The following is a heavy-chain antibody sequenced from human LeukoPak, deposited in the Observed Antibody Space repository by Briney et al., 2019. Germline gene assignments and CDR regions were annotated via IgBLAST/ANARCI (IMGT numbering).Heavy chain of an antibody. Sequence: SERLSVTCTGAGGSISNYYRSWIRQIPRRELEWIGYIYYSGSSNYNPSLKSRVTISVDTSKNQFSLKLSSVTVADTAVYYCARQATAGSFDYWGQGTLVTVSS. D-gene: IGHD6-13*01. V-gene: IGHV4-59*08. J-gene: IGHJ4*02. CDR2: IYYSGSS. CDR3: ARQATAGSFDY. CDR1: GGSISNYY.